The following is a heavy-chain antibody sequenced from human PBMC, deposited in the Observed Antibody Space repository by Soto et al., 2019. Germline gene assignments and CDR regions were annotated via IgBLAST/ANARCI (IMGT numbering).Heavy chain of an antibody. D-gene: IGHD2-2*01. V-gene: IGHV1-69*08. J-gene: IGHJ6*02. Sequence: QVQLVQSGAEVKKPGSSVKVSCKASGGTFSRYSITWVRQAPGHGLEWIGRIIPIFGIASYAQKFQGRVTITADESTSTAYRELSSLSSDDTAVYYCAREDRDRETGLVQAAIDGMDVWGQGTTVTVSS. CDR3: AREDRDRETGLVQAAIDGMDV. CDR2: IIPIFGIA. CDR1: GGTFSRYS.